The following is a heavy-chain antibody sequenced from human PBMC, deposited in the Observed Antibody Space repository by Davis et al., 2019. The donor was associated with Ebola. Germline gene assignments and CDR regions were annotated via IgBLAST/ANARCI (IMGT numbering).Heavy chain of an antibody. CDR3: AREGMYSSSPLFFFDI. CDR2: ISYDGSNK. V-gene: IGHV3-30-3*01. J-gene: IGHJ3*02. D-gene: IGHD6-13*01. CDR1: GFTFSSYA. Sequence: PGGSLRLSCAASGFTFSSYAMHWVRQAPGKGLEWVAVISYDGSNKYYADSVKGRFTISRDNSKNTLYLQMNSLRAEDTAVYYCAREGMYSSSPLFFFDIWGQGTMVTVSS.